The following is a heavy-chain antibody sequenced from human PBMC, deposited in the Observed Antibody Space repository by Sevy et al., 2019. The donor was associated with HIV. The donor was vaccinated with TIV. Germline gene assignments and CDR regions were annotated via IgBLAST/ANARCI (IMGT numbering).Heavy chain of an antibody. J-gene: IGHJ4*02. CDR3: TTDPYYDDSTGFQPYFDY. V-gene: IGHV3-15*07. CDR2: IKSKTDGGTT. CDR1: GFTFSNAW. D-gene: IGHD3-22*01. Sequence: GGSLRLSCAASGFTFSNAWLNWVRQAPGKGLEWVGRIKSKTDGGTTDYAAPVKGRFTISRDDSKNTLYLKMNSLKTEDTAVYYCTTDPYYDDSTGFQPYFDYWGQGTLVTVSS.